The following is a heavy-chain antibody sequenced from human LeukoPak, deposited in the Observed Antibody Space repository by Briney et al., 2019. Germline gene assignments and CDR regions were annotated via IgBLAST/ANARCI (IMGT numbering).Heavy chain of an antibody. Sequence: SETLSLTCTVSGGSISSSSYYWGWIRQPPGKGLEWIGSIYYSGSTYYNPSLKSRVTISVDTSKNQFSLKLSTVTAADTAVYYCARTIYSNYFDCWGQGTLVTVSS. V-gene: IGHV4-39*01. CDR3: ARTIYSNYFDC. J-gene: IGHJ4*02. D-gene: IGHD3-9*01. CDR2: IYYSGST. CDR1: GGSISSSSYY.